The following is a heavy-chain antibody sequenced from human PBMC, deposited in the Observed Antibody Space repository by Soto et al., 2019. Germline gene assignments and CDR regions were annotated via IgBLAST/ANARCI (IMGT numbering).Heavy chain of an antibody. CDR3: TSGRPPTDY. Sequence: QVPLVQSAAEVKKPGASVKVSCKASGYSFITYGISWVRQAPGQGLEWMSWISDYNGNTNYAQKFQGRVTMTTDTSTNTAFMEMRSLRSDDTAIYYCTSGRPPTDYWGQGTLVTVSS. V-gene: IGHV1-18*04. J-gene: IGHJ4*02. CDR2: ISDYNGNT. CDR1: GYSFITYG. D-gene: IGHD6-6*01.